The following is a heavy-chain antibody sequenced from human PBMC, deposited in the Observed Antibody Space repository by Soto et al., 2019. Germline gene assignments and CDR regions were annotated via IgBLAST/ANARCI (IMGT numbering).Heavy chain of an antibody. CDR1: GFTFSSYS. J-gene: IGHJ4*02. D-gene: IGHD2-15*01. Sequence: EVQLVESGGGLVQPGGSLRLSCAASGFTFSSYSMNWVRQAPGKGLEWVSYINSGSSTIYYADSVKGRFTISRDDAKNSLHLQLNSLRDEDTAVYYCARDAPRCSGGSCFDFWGQGTLVTVSS. V-gene: IGHV3-48*02. CDR3: ARDAPRCSGGSCFDF. CDR2: INSGSSTI.